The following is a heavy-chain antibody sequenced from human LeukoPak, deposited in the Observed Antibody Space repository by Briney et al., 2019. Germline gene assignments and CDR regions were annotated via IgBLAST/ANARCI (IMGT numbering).Heavy chain of an antibody. J-gene: IGHJ4*02. D-gene: IGHD3-9*01. CDR1: GGPISIIPYY. Sequence: PSETLSLTCTVSGGPISIIPYYWGWVRQPPGKGLEWIGSIYYSGTTYYNPSLKSRVTISVDTSKNQFSLKLSSVTAADTAVYYCARRGLRNFSFDYWGQGTLVTVSS. V-gene: IGHV4-39*01. CDR3: ARRGLRNFSFDY. CDR2: IYYSGTT.